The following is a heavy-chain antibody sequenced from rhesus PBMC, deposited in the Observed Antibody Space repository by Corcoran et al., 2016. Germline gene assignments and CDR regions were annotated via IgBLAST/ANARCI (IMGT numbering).Heavy chain of an antibody. V-gene: IGHV4-127*01. Sequence: QGQLQESGPGLVKPSETLSLTCRGSGYSLNSGYGWSWIRLSPGKGLEWIGYIGGTDSATNNNPSLKSRVTISKDTSKNQFSLKLTSVVAADTAVYYCVRHPEHANFEYRFPVWGAGVLVIVSS. D-gene: IGHD4-17*01. CDR3: VRHPEHANFEYRFPV. CDR2: IGGTDSAT. CDR1: GYSLNSGYG. J-gene: IGHJ5-1*01.